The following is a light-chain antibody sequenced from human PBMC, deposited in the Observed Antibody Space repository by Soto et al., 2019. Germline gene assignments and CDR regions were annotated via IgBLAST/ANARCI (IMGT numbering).Light chain of an antibody. CDR1: QSIGND. CDR2: ATS. Sequence: DIQVTQSPSSLSASVGDRVTITCRTSQSIGNDLNWYRQRPGRAPELLIYATSSLRTGVPSRFSGSGSVTDFTLTLTSLQPEDFATYFCQQTYNAPFTFGPGTKVDV. J-gene: IGKJ3*01. V-gene: IGKV1-39*01. CDR3: QQTYNAPFT.